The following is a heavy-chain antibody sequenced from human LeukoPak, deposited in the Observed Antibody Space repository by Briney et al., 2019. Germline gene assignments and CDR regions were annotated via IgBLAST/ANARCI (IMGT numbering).Heavy chain of an antibody. CDR2: STGSGGST. Sequence: GGSLRLSCAASGFTFSSYAMSWVRQAPGKGLEWVSGSTGSGGSTYYADSVKGRFTISRDNSKNTLYLQMNSLRAEDTAVYYCAKGRSEDYYESSGYWGQGTLDTVSS. CDR1: GFTFSSYA. J-gene: IGHJ4*02. CDR3: AKGRSEDYYESSGY. V-gene: IGHV3-23*01. D-gene: IGHD3-22*01.